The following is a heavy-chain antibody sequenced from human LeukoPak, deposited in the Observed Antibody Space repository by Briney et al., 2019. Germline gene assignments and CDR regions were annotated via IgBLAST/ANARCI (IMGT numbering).Heavy chain of an antibody. D-gene: IGHD5-18*01. J-gene: IGHJ6*03. CDR3: ARGRYSYGLYYYYYYMDV. Sequence: SETLSLTCAVYGGSFSGYYWSWIRQPPGKGLEWIGEINHSGSTNYNPSLKSRVTISVDTSKNQFSLKLSSVTAADTAVYYCARGRYSYGLYYYYYYMDVWGKGTTVTVSS. V-gene: IGHV4-34*01. CDR2: INHSGST. CDR1: GGSFSGYY.